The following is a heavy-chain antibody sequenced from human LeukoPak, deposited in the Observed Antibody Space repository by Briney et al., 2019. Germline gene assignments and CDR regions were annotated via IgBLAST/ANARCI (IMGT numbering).Heavy chain of an antibody. D-gene: IGHD1-14*01. Sequence: ASVKVSCKTSGYPFSTWEINWVRQAAGQGLEWLGWVHPDSGNTDYAQKFRGRVTMSRDTSTSTAYMELSGLRLDDTAVYFCARGPRNDPWGQGALVTVSS. V-gene: IGHV1-8*01. CDR3: ARGPRNDP. J-gene: IGHJ5*02. CDR2: VHPDSGNT. CDR1: GYPFSTWE.